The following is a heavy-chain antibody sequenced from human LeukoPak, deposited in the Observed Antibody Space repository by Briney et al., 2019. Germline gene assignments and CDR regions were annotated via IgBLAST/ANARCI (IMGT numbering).Heavy chain of an antibody. D-gene: IGHD6-19*01. J-gene: IGHJ3*02. CDR2: INPSGGST. Sequence: ASVKVSCKASGYPFTSYYLHWVRQAPGQGLEWMGVINPSGGSTGNAQKFQGRVTMTWDTSTSTVYMELSSLRSEDTAVYYCARDHGRVAVAGNDNTFDIWGQGTMVTVSS. CDR1: GYPFTSYY. CDR3: ARDHGRVAVAGNDNTFDI. V-gene: IGHV1-46*01.